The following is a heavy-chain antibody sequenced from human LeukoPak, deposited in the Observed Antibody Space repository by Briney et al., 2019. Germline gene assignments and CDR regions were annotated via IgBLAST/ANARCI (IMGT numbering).Heavy chain of an antibody. CDR3: AKVPMAGSWFDP. Sequence: PGGSMRLSCAASGFTFSSYSMNWVRKAPGKGLEWVSAISGSGGSTYYADSVKGRFTISRDNSKNTLYLQMNSLRAEDTGVYYCAKVPMAGSWFDPWGQGTLVTVSS. V-gene: IGHV3-23*01. CDR1: GFTFSSYS. D-gene: IGHD6-19*01. J-gene: IGHJ5*02. CDR2: ISGSGGST.